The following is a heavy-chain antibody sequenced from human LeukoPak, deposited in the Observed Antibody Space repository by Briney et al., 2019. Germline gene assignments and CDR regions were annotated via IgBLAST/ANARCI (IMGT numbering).Heavy chain of an antibody. J-gene: IGHJ6*03. Sequence: SETLSLTCTVSGGSISSYYWSWIRQPPGKGLEWIGDIYYSGSTNYNPSLKSRVTISVDTSKNQFSLKLSSVTAADTAVYYCARNRGPAGWQLGYYYYYYMDVWGKGTTVTVSS. CDR1: GGSISSYY. CDR3: ARNRGPAGWQLGYYYYYYMDV. V-gene: IGHV4-59*01. D-gene: IGHD2-15*01. CDR2: IYYSGST.